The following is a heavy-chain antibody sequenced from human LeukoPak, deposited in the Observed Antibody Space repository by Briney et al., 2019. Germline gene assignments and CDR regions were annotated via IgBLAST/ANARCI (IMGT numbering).Heavy chain of an antibody. J-gene: IGHJ4*02. V-gene: IGHV3-74*01. CDR1: GFTFGSYW. CDR2: INTDGGST. Sequence: GGSLRLSCAASGFTFGSYWMHWVRQAPGKGLVWVSRINTDGGSTTYADSVKGRFTISRDNAKNTLYLQMNSLRAEDTAVYYCARETSGYDFWSGYSHWGQGTLVTVSS. CDR3: ARETSGYDFWSGYSH. D-gene: IGHD3-3*01.